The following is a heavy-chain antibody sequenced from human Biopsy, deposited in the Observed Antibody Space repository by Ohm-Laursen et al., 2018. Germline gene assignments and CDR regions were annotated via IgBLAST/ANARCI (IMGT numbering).Heavy chain of an antibody. CDR1: GESSSGYF. CDR2: INQSGST. D-gene: IGHD5-12*01. V-gene: IGHV4-34*01. CDR3: ARGSGYFKLDV. Sequence: LSLTCAVNGESSSGYFWNWIRQPPGKGLEWIGEINQSGSTKYNPSLKRRATLSADSSNSQLSLRLTSVTAADTAIYYCARGSGYFKLDVWGQGTTVTVSS. J-gene: IGHJ6*02.